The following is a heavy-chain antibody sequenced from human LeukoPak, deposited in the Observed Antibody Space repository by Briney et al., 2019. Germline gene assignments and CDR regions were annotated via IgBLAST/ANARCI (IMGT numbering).Heavy chain of an antibody. D-gene: IGHD5-24*01. CDR3: AKKPVTIKYPFDN. CDR2: INSDGSST. CDR1: GFTFSSYW. J-gene: IGHJ4*02. V-gene: IGHV3-74*01. Sequence: GGSLRLSCAASGFTFSSYWMHWVRQAPGKGLVWVSRINSDGSSTSYADSVKGRFTISRDTSQNTLILEMNSLRAEDTAVYYCAKKPVTIKYPFDNWGLGTLVTVSS.